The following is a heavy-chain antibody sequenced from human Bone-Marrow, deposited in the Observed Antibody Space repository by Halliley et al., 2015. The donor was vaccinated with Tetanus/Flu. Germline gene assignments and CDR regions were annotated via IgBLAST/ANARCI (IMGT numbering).Heavy chain of an antibody. CDR2: IFYRGRT. Sequence: GYIFYRGRTYSNPSLESRTTISIDTSKNQFSLRVRSGTAADTAVYYCVRGRDGHYYDPSGLDFWGQGTLVTVSS. D-gene: IGHD3-22*01. CDR3: VRGRDGHYYDPSGLDF. J-gene: IGHJ4*02. V-gene: IGHV4-30-4*01.